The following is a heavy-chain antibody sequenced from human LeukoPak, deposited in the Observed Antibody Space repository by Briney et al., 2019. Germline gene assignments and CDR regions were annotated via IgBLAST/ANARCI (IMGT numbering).Heavy chain of an antibody. V-gene: IGHV3-48*04. CDR2: ISSRSSGI. Sequence: LPGGSLRLSCAASGFTFSTYSMNWVRQAPGKGLEWVSYISSRSSGIYYADSVKGRFTISRDNAKNSLYLQMNSLRAEDTAVYYCANHLACGSTSCPPFDSWGQGTLVTVSS. CDR1: GFTFSTYS. J-gene: IGHJ4*02. CDR3: ANHLACGSTSCPPFDS. D-gene: IGHD2-2*01.